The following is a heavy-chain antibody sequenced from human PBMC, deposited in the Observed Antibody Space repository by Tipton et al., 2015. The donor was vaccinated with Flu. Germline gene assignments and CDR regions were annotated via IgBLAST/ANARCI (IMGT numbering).Heavy chain of an antibody. CDR2: IYTSGTT. J-gene: IGHJ4*02. CDR1: GGSIRSYY. Sequence: TLSLTCTVSGGSIRSYYWSWIRQPAGKGLEWIGRIYTSGTTNYNPYLKSRVTMSIDTSKDQFSLKLSSVTAADTTMYYCDSYGSESYWGQGTLVTVSS. V-gene: IGHV4-4*07. D-gene: IGHD3-10*01. CDR3: DSYGSESY.